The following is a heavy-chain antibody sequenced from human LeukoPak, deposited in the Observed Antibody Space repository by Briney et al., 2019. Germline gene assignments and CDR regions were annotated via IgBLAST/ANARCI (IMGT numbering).Heavy chain of an antibody. J-gene: IGHJ4*02. Sequence: GASVKVSCKVSGYTLTELSMHWVRQAPGQGLEWMGRIIPILGIANYAQKFQGRVTITADKSTSTAYMELSSLRSEDTAVYYCARTGCGGDCAEFDYWGQGTLVTVSS. CDR2: IIPILGIA. CDR3: ARTGCGGDCAEFDY. CDR1: GYTLTELS. D-gene: IGHD2-21*02. V-gene: IGHV1-69*02.